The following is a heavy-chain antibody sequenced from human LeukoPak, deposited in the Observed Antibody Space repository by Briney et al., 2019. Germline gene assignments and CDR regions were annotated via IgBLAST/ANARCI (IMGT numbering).Heavy chain of an antibody. CDR1: GFTFDDYA. D-gene: IGHD3-10*01. J-gene: IGHJ5*02. Sequence: PGGSLRLSCAASGFTFDDYAMHWVRQAPGKGLEWVAFIRYDGSDKFYAESVRGRFTISRDTSRNTLYLQMNSLRLEDTAVYYCAKDLMRDRWFGESWGQGTLVTVSS. CDR2: IRYDGSDK. CDR3: AKDLMRDRWFGES. V-gene: IGHV3-30*02.